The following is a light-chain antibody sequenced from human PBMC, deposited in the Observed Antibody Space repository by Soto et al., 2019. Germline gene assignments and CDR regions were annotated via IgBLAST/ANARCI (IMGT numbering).Light chain of an antibody. CDR2: EVS. Sequence: QSALTQPASVSGSPGQSITISCTGTSSDVGLYNYVSWYQHHPGKAPKLLIYEVSYRPSGVSNRFSASKSGDTASLTISGLQAEDEADYYCSSYATSSTLVFGTGTKVTVL. CDR1: SSDVGLYNY. V-gene: IGLV2-14*01. CDR3: SSYATSSTLV. J-gene: IGLJ1*01.